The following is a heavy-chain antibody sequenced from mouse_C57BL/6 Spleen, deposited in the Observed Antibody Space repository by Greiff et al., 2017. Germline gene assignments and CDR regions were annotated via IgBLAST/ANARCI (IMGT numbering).Heavy chain of an antibody. V-gene: IGHV14-1*01. CDR1: GFNIKDYY. D-gene: IGHD2-4*01. CDR2: IDPEDGDT. J-gene: IGHJ1*03. CDR3: TNYYEYDVRYFDV. Sequence: EVQLQQSGAELVRPGASVKLSCTASGFNIKDYYMHWVKQRPEQGLEWIGRIDPEDGDTEYAPKFQGKATMPADTSSNTAYLQLSSLTSEDTASYYCTNYYEYDVRYFDVWGTGTTVTVSS.